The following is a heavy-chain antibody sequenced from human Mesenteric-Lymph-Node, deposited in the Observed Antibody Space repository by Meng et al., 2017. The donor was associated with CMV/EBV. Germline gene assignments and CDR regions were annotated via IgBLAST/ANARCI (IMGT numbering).Heavy chain of an antibody. CDR2: IYYSGST. CDR3: ASTYFTGHWDFDL. CDR1: GGASSGGGYD. Sequence: TAAGGASSGGGYDGSWIRQNPGKGLEGIGYIYYSGSTYYNPSLRSRVTISVDTSKNQFSLKLSSVTAADTAVYYCASTYFTGHWDFDLWGRGTLVTVSS. J-gene: IGHJ2*01. D-gene: IGHD2/OR15-2a*01. V-gene: IGHV4-31*02.